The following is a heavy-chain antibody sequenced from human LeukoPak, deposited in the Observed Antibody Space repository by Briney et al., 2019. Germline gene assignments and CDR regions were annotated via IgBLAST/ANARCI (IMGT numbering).Heavy chain of an antibody. CDR2: INTNTGNS. V-gene: IGHV7-4-1*02. CDR1: GYSFISYA. D-gene: IGHD4-17*01. Sequence: ASVKVSCKTSGYSFISYAINWVRQAPGQGLEWMGWINTNTGNSTYAQGFTGRFVFSLDTFVSTAYLQISRLETEDTAIYYCARSNNDGDYLGVGFDYWGQGALVTVSS. J-gene: IGHJ4*02. CDR3: ARSNNDGDYLGVGFDY.